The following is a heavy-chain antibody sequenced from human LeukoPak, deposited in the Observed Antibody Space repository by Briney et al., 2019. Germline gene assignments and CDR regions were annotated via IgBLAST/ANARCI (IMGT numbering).Heavy chain of an antibody. J-gene: IGHJ4*02. V-gene: IGHV3-74*01. CDR1: GFSLSGHW. CDR3: ARGPNSNWSGLDF. Sequence: GGSLRLSCTASGFSLSGHWMHWARQLPGKGLVWVSRISPTGSTTSYADSVKDRFTVSRGNAKNTLYLQVNNLRAEDTAVYYCARGPNSNWSGLDFWGQGTLVTVSS. D-gene: IGHD6-6*01. CDR2: ISPTGSTT.